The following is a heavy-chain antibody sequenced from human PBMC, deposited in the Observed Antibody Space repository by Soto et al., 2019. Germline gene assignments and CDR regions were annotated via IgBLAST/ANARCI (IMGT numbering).Heavy chain of an antibody. CDR2: INPDNGNT. Sequence: ASVKVSCKASGYTFTRYTMNWVRQAPGQRLEWMGWINPDNGNTKSSQKFQDRVIITRDTSASTAYMDLSSLRSEDTAVYYCARGIATAQLDPWGQGPLVTVYS. D-gene: IGHD2-2*01. CDR1: GYTFTRYT. J-gene: IGHJ5*02. CDR3: ARGIATAQLDP. V-gene: IGHV1-3*01.